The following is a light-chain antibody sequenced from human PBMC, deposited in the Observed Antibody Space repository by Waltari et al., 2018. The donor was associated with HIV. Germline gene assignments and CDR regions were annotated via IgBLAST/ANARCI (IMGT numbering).Light chain of an antibody. J-gene: IGLJ2*01. CDR2: EDT. CDR1: NIGSKN. Sequence: SYELAQPLSVSVPPGQTARITCERDNIGSKNVHWYQQTSGQAPVLVLYEDTKRPSGIPERFSGSSSGTMATLTISGAQVEDEADYYCYARDSSGNLVFGGGTKLTVL. V-gene: IGLV3-10*01. CDR3: YARDSSGNLV.